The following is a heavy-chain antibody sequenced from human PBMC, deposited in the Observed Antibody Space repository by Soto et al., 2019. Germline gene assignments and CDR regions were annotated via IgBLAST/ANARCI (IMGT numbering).Heavy chain of an antibody. CDR3: ARVTPGNNLYYFSGMDV. J-gene: IGHJ6*02. Sequence: HPGGSLRLSCVASGFTFGTYAIHWVRQAPGKGLQWVALISYEGSNTYYADSVKGRFTVSRDNSKSTLYLQMNSLRPEDTGVYYCARVTPGNNLYYFSGMDVWGQGTSVTVYS. CDR2: ISYEGSNT. D-gene: IGHD1-1*01. CDR1: GFTFGTYA. V-gene: IGHV3-30-3*01.